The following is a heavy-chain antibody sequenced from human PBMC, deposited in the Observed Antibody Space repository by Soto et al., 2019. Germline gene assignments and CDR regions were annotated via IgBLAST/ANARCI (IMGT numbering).Heavy chain of an antibody. CDR2: IIPIFGTA. CDR3: ASSPPTGYSSGWYTY. CDR1: GGTFSSYA. Sequence: ASVKVSCKASGGTFSSYAISWVRQAPGQGLEWMGGIIPIFGTANYAQKFQGRVTITADESTSTAYMELSSLRSEDTAVYYCASSPPTGYSSGWYTYWGQGTLVTVSS. J-gene: IGHJ4*02. V-gene: IGHV1-69*13. D-gene: IGHD6-19*01.